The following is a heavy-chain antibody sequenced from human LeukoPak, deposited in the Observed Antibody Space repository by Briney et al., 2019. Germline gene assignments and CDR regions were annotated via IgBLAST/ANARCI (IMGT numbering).Heavy chain of an antibody. CDR2: INPSSGGT. V-gene: IGHV1-2*02. D-gene: IGHD2-21*01. CDR1: GYTFTAY. Sequence: GASVKVSCKASGYTFTAYMHWVRQAPGQGPEWMGWINPSSGGTNYAQNFQGRVTMTRDTSISTAYMELSRLTSDDTAVYYCARGWRSGAFDIWGQGTMVTVSS. J-gene: IGHJ3*02. CDR3: ARGWRSGAFDI.